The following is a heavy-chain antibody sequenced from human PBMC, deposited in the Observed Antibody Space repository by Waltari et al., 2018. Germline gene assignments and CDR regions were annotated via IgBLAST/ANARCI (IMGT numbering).Heavy chain of an antibody. Sequence: QVQLVQSGAEVKKPGASVKVSCKASGYTFTSYDMHWVRQAPGQRLEWMGWINAGNGNTKYSQKFQGRVTITRDTSASTAYMELSSLRSEDTAVYYCARGDYDFWSGAGDIWGQGTMVTVSS. D-gene: IGHD3-3*01. CDR2: INAGNGNT. V-gene: IGHV1-3*01. J-gene: IGHJ3*02. CDR3: ARGDYDFWSGAGDI. CDR1: GYTFTSYD.